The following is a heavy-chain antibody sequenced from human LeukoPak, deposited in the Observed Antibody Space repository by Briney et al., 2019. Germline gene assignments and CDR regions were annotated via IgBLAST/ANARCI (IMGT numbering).Heavy chain of an antibody. D-gene: IGHD3-16*02. J-gene: IGHJ4*02. CDR1: GGSFSGYY. V-gene: IGHV4-34*01. CDR2: IHHTGST. Sequence: SETLSLTCGVYGGSFSGYYWSWVRQPPGKGLEWIGEIHHTGSTNYNPSLKSRVTISVDTSKNQFSLKLSSVTAADTAVYYCARVTRYYDYVWGSYRYYFDYWGQGTLVTVSS. CDR3: ARVTRYYDYVWGSYRYYFDY.